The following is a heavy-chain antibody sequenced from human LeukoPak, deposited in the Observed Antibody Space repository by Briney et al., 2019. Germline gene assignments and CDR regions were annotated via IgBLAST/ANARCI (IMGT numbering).Heavy chain of an antibody. V-gene: IGHV3-64*01. CDR1: GFTFSTYA. Sequence: GGSLRLSCAASGFTFSTYAMHWVRQAPGKGLECVSAISTNGRNTHYANSVKGRFTISRDNSKDTLYLQMGSLRAEDMAVYYCARGSSGYYCDHFQTWGQGSLVTVSS. J-gene: IGHJ1*01. CDR3: ARGSSGYYCDHFQT. CDR2: ISTNGRNT. D-gene: IGHD3-22*01.